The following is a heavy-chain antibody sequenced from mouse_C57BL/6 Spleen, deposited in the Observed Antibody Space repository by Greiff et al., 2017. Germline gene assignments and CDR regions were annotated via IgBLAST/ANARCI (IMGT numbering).Heavy chain of an antibody. CDR3: ARGWYGNYFYAMDC. V-gene: IGHV1-82*01. CDR2: IYPGDGDT. D-gene: IGHD2-10*02. J-gene: IGHJ4*01. CDR1: GYAFSSAW. Sequence: QVQLQQSGPELVKPGASVKISCKASGYAFSSAWMNWVKQRPGKGLEWIGRIYPGDGDTNYNGKFKGKATLTADKSSSTAYMQLSSLTSEDSAVYVCARGWYGNYFYAMDCWGQGTSATVSS.